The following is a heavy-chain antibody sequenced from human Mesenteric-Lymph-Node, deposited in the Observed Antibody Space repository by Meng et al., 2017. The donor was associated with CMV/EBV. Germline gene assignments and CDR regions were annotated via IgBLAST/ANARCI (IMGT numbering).Heavy chain of an antibody. V-gene: IGHV6-1*01. Sequence: LSGDSVSTNSAAWNWIRQSPSRGLEWLGRTYYRSKWYYDYAVSVKSRITINPDTSKNQFSLQLNSVTPEDTAVYYCARASSGWYGHWGQGTLVTVSS. CDR3: ARASSGWYGH. J-gene: IGHJ4*02. CDR2: TYYRSKWYY. CDR1: GDSVSTNSAA. D-gene: IGHD6-19*01.